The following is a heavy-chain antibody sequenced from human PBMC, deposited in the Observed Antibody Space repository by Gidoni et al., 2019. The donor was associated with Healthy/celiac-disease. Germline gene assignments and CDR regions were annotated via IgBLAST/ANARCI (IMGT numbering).Heavy chain of an antibody. V-gene: IGHV3-30-3*01. J-gene: IGHJ4*02. CDR3: ARGIGRVYYDSSGYLTY. CDR2: ISYDGSNK. Sequence: QVQLVESGGGVVQPGRSLRLSCAASGFTFSSYAMHWVRQAPGKGLEWVAVISYDGSNKYYADSVKGRFTISRDNSKNTLYLQMNSLRAEETAVYYCARGIGRVYYDSSGYLTYWGQGTLVTVSS. CDR1: GFTFSSYA. D-gene: IGHD3-22*01.